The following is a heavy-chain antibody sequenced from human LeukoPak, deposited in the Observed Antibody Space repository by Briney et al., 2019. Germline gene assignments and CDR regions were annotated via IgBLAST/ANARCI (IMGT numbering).Heavy chain of an antibody. CDR3: ARVRNWFDP. V-gene: IGHV4-59*11. J-gene: IGHJ5*02. Sequence: SETLSLTCTVSGGSISIHYWSWIRQPPGRGLEWIGYIYYSGSTNYNPSLKSRVTISVDTPKNQFPLKLSSVTAADTAVYYCARVRNWFDPWGQGTLVTVSS. CDR2: IYYSGST. CDR1: GGSISIHY.